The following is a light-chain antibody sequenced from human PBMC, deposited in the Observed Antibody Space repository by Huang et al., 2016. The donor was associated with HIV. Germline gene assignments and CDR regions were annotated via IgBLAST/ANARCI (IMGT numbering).Light chain of an antibody. CDR1: QDINTY. CDR3: QQYYSFPLT. Sequence: AIRITQSPSSLFASTGDKVSITCRASQDINTYLAWYQQKPGKPPSLLIYATSTLQSGVPSRFSGSGSGTDFTLTITHLQSEDFATYYCQQYYSFPLTFGQGSQVEV. CDR2: ATS. J-gene: IGKJ1*01. V-gene: IGKV1-8*01.